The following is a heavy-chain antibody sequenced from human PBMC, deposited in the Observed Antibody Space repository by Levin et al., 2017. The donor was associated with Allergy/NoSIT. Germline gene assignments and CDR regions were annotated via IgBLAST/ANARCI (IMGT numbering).Heavy chain of an antibody. CDR2: IYYSGST. D-gene: IGHD2-2*01. V-gene: IGHV4-39*02. CDR1: GGSISSSSYY. J-gene: IGHJ6*02. CDR3: ARDSHCSSTSCYVGYYYGMDV. Sequence: SQTLSLTCTVSGGSISSSSYYWGWIRQPPGKGLEWIGSIYYSGSTYYNPSLKSRVTISVDTSKNQFSLKLSSVTAADTAVYYCARDSHCSSTSCYVGYYYGMDVWGQGTTVTVSS.